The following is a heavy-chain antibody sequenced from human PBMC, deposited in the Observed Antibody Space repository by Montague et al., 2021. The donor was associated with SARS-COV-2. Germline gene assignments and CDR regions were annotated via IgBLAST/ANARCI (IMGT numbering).Heavy chain of an antibody. J-gene: IGHJ5*02. V-gene: IGHV4-59*01. D-gene: IGHD2-15*01. CDR1: GGSISSYY. CDR3: ARGHDCSGGSGWWYYWFDH. Sequence: SETLSLTCTVSGGSISSYYWSWIRQPPGKGLEWIGYIYYSGSTNYNPSLKSRVTISVDTSKNQFSLKLSSVTAADTAVYYCARGHDCSGGSGWWYYWFDHWGQGTLVTVSS. CDR2: IYYSGST.